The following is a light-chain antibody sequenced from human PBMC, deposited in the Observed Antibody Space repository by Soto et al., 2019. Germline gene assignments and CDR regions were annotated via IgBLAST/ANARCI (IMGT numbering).Light chain of an antibody. CDR1: QSISSW. Sequence: DIQMTQSPSTLSASVGDRVTITCRASQSISSWLAWYQQKPGKAPKLLIYDASSLESGVPSRFSGSGSGTEFTLTISSLQPDDFATYYYQQYNSYSLFGPGTKVDIK. CDR2: DAS. CDR3: QQYNSYSL. J-gene: IGKJ3*01. V-gene: IGKV1-5*01.